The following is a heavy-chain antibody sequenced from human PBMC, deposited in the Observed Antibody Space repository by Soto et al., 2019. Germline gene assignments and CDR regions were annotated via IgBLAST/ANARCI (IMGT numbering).Heavy chain of an antibody. CDR2: LIHGGST. J-gene: IGHJ3*02. Sequence: KTSETLSLTCAIYGASIGGFHWTWLRQAPGKGLEWIGELIHGGSTNYNPSLKGRVSFSLDTSKNQFSLHLMSVTASDTAVYYCARIPLGYDYVRQTWREVGDSFDIWGRGTLVTVSS. V-gene: IGHV4-34*12. D-gene: IGHD3-16*01. CDR1: GASIGGFH. CDR3: ARIPLGYDYVRQTWREVGDSFDI.